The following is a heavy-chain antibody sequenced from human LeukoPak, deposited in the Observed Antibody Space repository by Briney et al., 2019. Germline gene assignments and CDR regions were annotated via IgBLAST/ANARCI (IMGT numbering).Heavy chain of an antibody. Sequence: SETLSLTCTVSGGSISSYYWSWIRQPPGKGLEWIGYIYYSGSTNYNPSLKSRVTISVDTSKNQFSLKLSSVTAADTAVYYCARDNWNYGSSMDVWGQGTTATVSS. CDR2: IYYSGST. CDR3: ARDNWNYGSSMDV. J-gene: IGHJ6*02. D-gene: IGHD1-7*01. V-gene: IGHV4-59*01. CDR1: GGSISSYY.